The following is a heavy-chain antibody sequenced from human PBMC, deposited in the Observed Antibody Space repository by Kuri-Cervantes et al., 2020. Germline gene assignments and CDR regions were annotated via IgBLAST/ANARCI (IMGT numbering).Heavy chain of an antibody. Sequence: GGSLRLYSAASRFTFSSYWMHWVRQAPGKGLVWVSRINSDGSSTSYADSVKGRFTISRDNAKNTLYLQMNSLRAEDTAVYYCAKGMAPHTSSFTGRGFEYWGQGTLVTVSS. J-gene: IGHJ4*02. CDR2: INSDGSST. D-gene: IGHD6-6*01. CDR1: RFTFSSYW. V-gene: IGHV3-74*01. CDR3: AKGMAPHTSSFTGRGFEY.